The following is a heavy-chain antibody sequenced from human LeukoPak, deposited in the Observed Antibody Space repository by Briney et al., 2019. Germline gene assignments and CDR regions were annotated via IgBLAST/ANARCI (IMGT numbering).Heavy chain of an antibody. Sequence: GGSLRLSCAASGLTFGKYSMTWVRQAPGKGLEWVSFIDTSSTTMYYTDSVKGRFTISRDNAKNSLYLQMNSLKVEDTAIYYCARDRGGWSMRAFDIWGQGTMVTVSS. J-gene: IGHJ3*02. D-gene: IGHD6-19*01. CDR2: IDTSSTTM. V-gene: IGHV3-48*04. CDR1: GLTFGKYS. CDR3: ARDRGGWSMRAFDI.